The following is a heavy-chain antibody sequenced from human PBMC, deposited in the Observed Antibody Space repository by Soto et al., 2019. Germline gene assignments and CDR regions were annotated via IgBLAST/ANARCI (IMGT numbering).Heavy chain of an antibody. D-gene: IGHD1-7*01. Sequence: PSETLSLTCSVSGDSIRSGTHFWGWIRQPPGKGLEWIGSINYSGSSYYNPSLKSRVTISVDTSKNQFSVKLSSVTAADTAVYYCARPASDGNYNYWGQGNLVTVSS. CDR2: INYSGSS. V-gene: IGHV4-39*01. J-gene: IGHJ4*02. CDR3: ARPASDGNYNY. CDR1: GDSIRSGTHF.